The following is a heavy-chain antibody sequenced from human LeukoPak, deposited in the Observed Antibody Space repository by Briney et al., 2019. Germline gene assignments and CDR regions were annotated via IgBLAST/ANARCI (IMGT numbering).Heavy chain of an antibody. CDR1: GFTFSTYT. CDR3: ARVAGYCSSTSNCYFDY. J-gene: IGHJ4*02. Sequence: PGGSLRLSCAASGFTFSTYTMSWVRQAPGKGLEWVSSISSSSTYVYYADSVKGRFTISRDNAKTSLYLQMNSLRAEDTAVYYCARVAGYCSSTSNCYFDYWGQGTLVTVSS. CDR2: ISSSSTYV. D-gene: IGHD2/OR15-2a*01. V-gene: IGHV3-21*01.